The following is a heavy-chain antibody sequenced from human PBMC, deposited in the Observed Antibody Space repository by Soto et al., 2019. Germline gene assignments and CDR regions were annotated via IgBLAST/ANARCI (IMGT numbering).Heavy chain of an antibody. Sequence: GGSLRLSCAASGFTFSTYGMHWVRQAPGKGLEWVAVISYDGRNKYYADSVKGRFAISRDNSKNVLFLQMNSLRAEDTSVYYCGNDESRYCTYTSCYPMDVWGQGTTVTVSS. CDR2: ISYDGRNK. D-gene: IGHD2-2*01. V-gene: IGHV3-30*18. J-gene: IGHJ6*02. CDR3: GNDESRYCTYTSCYPMDV. CDR1: GFTFSTYG.